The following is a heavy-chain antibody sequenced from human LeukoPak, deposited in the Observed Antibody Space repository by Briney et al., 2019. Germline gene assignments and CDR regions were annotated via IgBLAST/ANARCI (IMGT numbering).Heavy chain of an antibody. D-gene: IGHD3-10*01. Sequence: GGSLRLSCSASGFTFSRYWMSWVRQAPGKGLEWVANIKEDGSVKYYVESVKGRFTISRDNAKNSLYLQMNSLRAEDTAVYYCAASITMFDYWGQGTLVTVSS. V-gene: IGHV3-7*02. CDR3: AASITMFDY. CDR2: IKEDGSVK. CDR1: GFTFSRYW. J-gene: IGHJ4*02.